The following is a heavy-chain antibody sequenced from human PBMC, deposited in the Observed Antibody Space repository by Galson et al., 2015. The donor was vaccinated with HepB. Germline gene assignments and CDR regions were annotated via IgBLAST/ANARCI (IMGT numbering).Heavy chain of an antibody. CDR3: ARDPKVGVDAFDI. D-gene: IGHD1-26*01. Sequence: CAISGDSVSSKRAAWNWIRQSPSRGLEWLGRTYYRSKWYYDYAVSVKSRITISPDTSQNQFSLQLNSVTLDDTAVYCCARDPKVGVDAFDIWGRGTMVTVSS. CDR1: GDSVSSKRAA. CDR2: TYYRSKWYY. J-gene: IGHJ3*02. V-gene: IGHV6-1*01.